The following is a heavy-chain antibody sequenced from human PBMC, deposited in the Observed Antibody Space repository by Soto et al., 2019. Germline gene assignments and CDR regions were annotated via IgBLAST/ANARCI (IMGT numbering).Heavy chain of an antibody. CDR2: RTANSGNT. Sequence: QVQLVQSGAEVKKPGASVKVSCKASGYTFTSYDINWVRQATGQGLEWMGWRTANSGNTGYAQKFQGRVTMTRNTSISTAYMELSSLRSEDTAVYYCARGPGSWYYYYKDVWGKGTTVTVSS. J-gene: IGHJ6*03. V-gene: IGHV1-8*01. D-gene: IGHD6-13*01. CDR3: ARGPGSWYYYYKDV. CDR1: GYTFTSYD.